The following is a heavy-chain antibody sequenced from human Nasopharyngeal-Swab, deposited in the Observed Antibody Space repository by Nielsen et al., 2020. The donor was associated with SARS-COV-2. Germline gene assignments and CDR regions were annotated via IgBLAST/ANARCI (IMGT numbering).Heavy chain of an antibody. CDR3: ARHRAEYSSSSHFDY. D-gene: IGHD6-6*01. CDR2: IYPGDSDT. J-gene: IGHJ4*02. Sequence: VRQMPRKGLEWMGIIYPGDSDTRYSPSFQGQVTISADKSISTAYLQWSSLKASDTAMYYCARHRAEYSSSSHFDYWGQGTLVTVSS. V-gene: IGHV5-51*01.